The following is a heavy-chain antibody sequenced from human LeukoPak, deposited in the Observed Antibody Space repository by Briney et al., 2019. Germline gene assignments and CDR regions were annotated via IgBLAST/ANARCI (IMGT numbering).Heavy chain of an antibody. CDR3: ARGGQSAFDI. CDR1: GFTFSSYT. V-gene: IGHV3-48*02. Sequence: PGGSLRLSCAASGFTFSSYTMHWVRQAPGKGLEWVSYISSSSNAIYYADSVKGRFTISRDNARNSLYLQMDSLRDEDTAVYYCARGGQSAFDIWGQGIMVTVSS. J-gene: IGHJ3*02. CDR2: ISSSSNAI.